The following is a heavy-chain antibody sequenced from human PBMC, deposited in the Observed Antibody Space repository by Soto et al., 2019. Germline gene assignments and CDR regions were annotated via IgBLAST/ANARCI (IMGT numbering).Heavy chain of an antibody. Sequence: QVQLVQSGAEVKKPGASVKVYYKASGYTFTSYYMHWVRQAPGQGLEWMGIINPSGGSTSYAQKFQGRVTMTRDTSTSTVYMELSSLISEDTAVYYCARNLPDAFDIWGQGTMVTVSS. CDR3: ARNLPDAFDI. CDR2: INPSGGST. J-gene: IGHJ3*02. CDR1: GYTFTSYY. V-gene: IGHV1-46*01.